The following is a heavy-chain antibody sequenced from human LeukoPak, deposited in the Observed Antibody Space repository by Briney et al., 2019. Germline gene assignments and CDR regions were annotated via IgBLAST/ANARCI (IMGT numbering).Heavy chain of an antibody. Sequence: SETLSLTCAVYGGSFSGYYWSWTRQPPGKGLEWIGEINHSGSTNYNPSLKSRVTISVDTSKNQFSLKLSSVTAADTAVYYCARGDELKYYYGSGSYYFDYWGQGTLVTVSS. CDR3: ARGDELKYYYGSGSYYFDY. V-gene: IGHV4-34*01. J-gene: IGHJ4*02. D-gene: IGHD3-10*01. CDR2: INHSGST. CDR1: GGSFSGYY.